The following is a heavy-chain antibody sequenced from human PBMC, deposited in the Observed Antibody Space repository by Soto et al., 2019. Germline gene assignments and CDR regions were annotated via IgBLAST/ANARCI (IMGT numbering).Heavy chain of an antibody. CDR2: MSYSGST. CDR3: TTQGFGGLHGLVDV. J-gene: IGHJ6*02. D-gene: IGHD3-10*01. CDR1: GASNSSYY. Sequence: SETLSLTCTFSGASNSSYYWSWIRQSPGKGLELIGYMSYSGSTTYNPSLKSRVTISVDTSKNQFSLKLTSVTAADTAVYYCTTQGFGGLHGLVDVWGQGTTVTVS. V-gene: IGHV4-59*08.